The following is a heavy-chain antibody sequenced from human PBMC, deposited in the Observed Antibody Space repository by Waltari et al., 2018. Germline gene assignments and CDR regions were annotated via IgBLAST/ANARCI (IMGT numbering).Heavy chain of an antibody. CDR2: INPSGGST. D-gene: IGHD2-21*01. J-gene: IGHJ6*02. CDR3: ARDTGALWMDV. V-gene: IGHV1-46*01. CDR1: EYTFTSSY. Sequence: QVQLVQSGAEVKKPGASVKISCKTSEYTFTSSYIHWVRQATGQGLEWMGIINPSGGSTIYEQKFQGRVTMTRDTSTSTVYMELSSLRSEDTAVYHCARDTGALWMDVWGQGTTVTVSS.